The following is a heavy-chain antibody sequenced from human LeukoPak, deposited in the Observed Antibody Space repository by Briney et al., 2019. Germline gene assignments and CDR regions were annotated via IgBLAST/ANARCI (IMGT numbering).Heavy chain of an antibody. V-gene: IGHV3-21*01. D-gene: IGHD2-15*01. J-gene: IGHJ4*02. CDR1: GFTFSSYS. CDR3: ASGLYGGSWSYTFDY. Sequence: PGGSLRLSCAASGFTFSSYSMTWVRQAPGKGLEWISSISSSSSYIYYADSVKGRFTISRDNAKNTLYLQMNSLRAEDTAVYYCASGLYGGSWSYTFDYWGQGTLVTVSS. CDR2: ISSSSSYI.